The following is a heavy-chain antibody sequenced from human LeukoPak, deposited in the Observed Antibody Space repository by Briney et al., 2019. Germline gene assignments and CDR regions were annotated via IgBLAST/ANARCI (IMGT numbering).Heavy chain of an antibody. Sequence: SETLSLTCTVSGGSISSSSHYWGWIRQPPGKGLQWIGSMYYRGSTYHNPSLKSRVTISVDTSKNQFSLKLSSVTAADTAVYYCATTTIRLGYWGQGTLVTVSS. V-gene: IGHV4-39*07. D-gene: IGHD1-26*01. CDR3: ATTTIRLGY. J-gene: IGHJ4*02. CDR1: GGSISSSSHY. CDR2: MYYRGST.